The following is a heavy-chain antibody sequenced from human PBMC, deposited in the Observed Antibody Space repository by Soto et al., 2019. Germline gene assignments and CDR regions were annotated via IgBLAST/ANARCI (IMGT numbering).Heavy chain of an antibody. CDR1: AVSLKTRGVG. Sequence: GTGPALGSASQTLTVSFTVAAVSLKTRGVGVGWLPQPQGTALECLALIYWNEAKRYSPSLKSRLTLTKDTSKTQVVLTLTNMAPVDTATYYCAHRFIRYFRYSGQGTLVSVSS. D-gene: IGHD3-9*01. CDR3: AHRFIRYFRY. V-gene: IGHV2-5*01. CDR2: IYWNEAK. J-gene: IGHJ4*02.